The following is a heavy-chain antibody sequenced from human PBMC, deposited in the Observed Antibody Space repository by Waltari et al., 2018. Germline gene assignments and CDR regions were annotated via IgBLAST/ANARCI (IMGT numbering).Heavy chain of an antibody. V-gene: IGHV4-34*01. Sequence: QVQLQQWGAGLLKPSETLSLTCAVYGGSFSGYYWSWIRQPPGKGLEWIGEINHSGSTNYNPSLKSRVTISVDTSKNQFSLKLSSVTAADTAVYYCARARLRYGDLWYFDLWGRGTLVTVSS. J-gene: IGHJ2*01. D-gene: IGHD4-17*01. CDR3: ARARLRYGDLWYFDL. CDR2: INHSGST. CDR1: GGSFSGYY.